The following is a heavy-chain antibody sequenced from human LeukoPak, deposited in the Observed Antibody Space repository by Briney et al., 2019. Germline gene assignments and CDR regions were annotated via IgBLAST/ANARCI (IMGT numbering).Heavy chain of an antibody. D-gene: IGHD3-3*01. CDR2: IYPGVPET. CDR3: ARGVDFWSGSPYFDF. CDR1: GYSFNSYY. J-gene: IGHJ4*02. V-gene: IGHV5-51*01. Sequence: GESLKISCKASGYSFNSYYIGWVRQMPGKGLEWMGMIYPGVPETRYSPSFQGHVTISLDRSITTAYLRFNNLKASDTAMYYCARGVDFWSGSPYFDFWGQGTLVTVSS.